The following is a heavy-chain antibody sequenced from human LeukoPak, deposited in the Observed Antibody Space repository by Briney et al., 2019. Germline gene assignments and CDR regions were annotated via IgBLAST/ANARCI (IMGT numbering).Heavy chain of an antibody. CDR2: ISGSGGST. J-gene: IGHJ4*02. CDR3: AKVPYDSSGYYYFDY. Sequence: TGGSLRLSCAASGFTFSSYAMSWVGQAPGKGLEWVSAISGSGGSTHYADSVKGRFTISRDNSKNTLYLQMNSLGAEDTAVYYCAKVPYDSSGYYYFDYWGQGTLVTVSS. D-gene: IGHD3-22*01. V-gene: IGHV3-23*01. CDR1: GFTFSSYA.